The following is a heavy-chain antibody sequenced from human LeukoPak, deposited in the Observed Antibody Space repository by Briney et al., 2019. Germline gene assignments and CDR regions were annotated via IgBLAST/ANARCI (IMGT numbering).Heavy chain of an antibody. CDR1: GDSVSSNSVA. D-gene: IGHD7-27*01. CDR3: ARDLGHFDP. J-gene: IGHJ5*02. CDR2: TYYGSKWYY. V-gene: IGHV6-1*01. Sequence: SQTLSLTCAISGDSVSSNSVAWNWIRQSPSRGLEWLGRTYYGSKWYYDYAVSVQSRITINPDTSKNQFSLQLNSVTPEDTAVYYCARDLGHFDPWGQGTLVTVSS.